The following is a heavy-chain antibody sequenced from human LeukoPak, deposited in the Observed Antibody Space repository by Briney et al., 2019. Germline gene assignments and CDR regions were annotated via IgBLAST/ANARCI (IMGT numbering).Heavy chain of an antibody. CDR1: GFTFSSYA. CDR2: ISGRGPST. V-gene: IGHV3-23*01. Sequence: PGGSLRLSCAASGFTFSSYAMNWVRQAPGKGLEWVSLISGRGPSTYYADSVKGRFTVSRDNSKNTLYLQMNNLRAEDTAMYYCAKARCSNGDCYMPDWWGQGTLVTVSS. J-gene: IGHJ4*02. CDR3: AKARCSNGDCYMPDW. D-gene: IGHD2-8*01.